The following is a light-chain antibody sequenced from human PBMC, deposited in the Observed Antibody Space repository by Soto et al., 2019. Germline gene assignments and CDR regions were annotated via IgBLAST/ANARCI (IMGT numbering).Light chain of an antibody. CDR1: QSVSSDY. Sequence: EIVLTQSPDTLSLSPGERATLSCRASQSVSSDYLVWYQQKPGLPPRLLIYGASRRATGIPDRFSGSGSGTDFMLTISRLEPEDFAVYYCPHYDNTPPSVTFGPGTKVDI. V-gene: IGKV3-20*01. CDR3: PHYDNTPPSVT. J-gene: IGKJ3*01. CDR2: GAS.